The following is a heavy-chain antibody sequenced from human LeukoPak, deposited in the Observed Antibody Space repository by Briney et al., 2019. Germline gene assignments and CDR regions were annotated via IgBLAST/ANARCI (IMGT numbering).Heavy chain of an antibody. V-gene: IGHV3-20*04. CDR2: INWNGGST. Sequence: RPGGSLRLSCAASGFTFDDYGMSWVRQAPGKGLEWVSGINWNGGSTGYADSVKGRFTISRDNAKNSLYLQMNSLRAEDTALYYCARDRHRLRYFDWLGSYMDVWGKGTTVTISS. CDR3: ARDRHRLRYFDWLGSYMDV. J-gene: IGHJ6*03. CDR1: GFTFDDYG. D-gene: IGHD3-9*01.